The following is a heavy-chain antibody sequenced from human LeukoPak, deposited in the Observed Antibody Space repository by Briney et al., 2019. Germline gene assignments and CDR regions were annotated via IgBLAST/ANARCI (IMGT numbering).Heavy chain of an antibody. D-gene: IGHD5-18*01. J-gene: IGHJ4*02. CDR3: AREDTPRGIDY. V-gene: IGHV4-30-2*01. Sequence: PSETLSLTCTVSGGSISSGGYYWSWIRQPPGKGLEWIGYIYHSGSTYYNPSLKSRVTISVDRSKNQFSLKLSSVTAADTAMYYCAREDTPRGIDYWGQGTLVTVSS. CDR1: GGSISSGGYY. CDR2: IYHSGST.